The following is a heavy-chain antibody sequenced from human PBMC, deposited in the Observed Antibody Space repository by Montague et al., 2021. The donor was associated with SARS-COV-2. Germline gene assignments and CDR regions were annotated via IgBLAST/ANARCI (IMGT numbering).Heavy chain of an antibody. V-gene: IGHV6-1*03. D-gene: IGHD4-11*01. Sequence: CAISGDSVSSNIATWNWIRQSPSRGLEWLGRTYYRYKGYNDYAESVKSYITIDPDTSKHQFSLHLNSVTPEDTAVYYCARITVGSKYYFDFWGQGTLVTVSS. J-gene: IGHJ4*02. CDR3: ARITVGSKYYFDF. CDR2: TYYRYKGYN. CDR1: GDSVSSNIAT.